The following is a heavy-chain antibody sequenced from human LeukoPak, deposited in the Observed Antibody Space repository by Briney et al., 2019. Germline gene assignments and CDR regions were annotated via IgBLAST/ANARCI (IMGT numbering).Heavy chain of an antibody. CDR3: ARGRRDFDY. Sequence: GGSLRLSCAASGFTVSSNFMSWVRQAPGKGLEWVSVIYSGGTTHYADSVKGRFTISRDNSKNTLYLHTNILRAEDTAVYYCARGRRDFDYWGQGTLVTVSS. CDR2: IYSGGTT. J-gene: IGHJ4*02. CDR1: GFTVSSNF. V-gene: IGHV3-66*01.